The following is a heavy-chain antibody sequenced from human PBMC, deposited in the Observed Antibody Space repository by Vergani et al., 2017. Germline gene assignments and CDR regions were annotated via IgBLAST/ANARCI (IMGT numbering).Heavy chain of an antibody. Sequence: QVQLVQSGAEVKKPGSSVKVSCKASGGTFSSYAISWVRQAPGQGLEWMGGIIPSFGTANYAQKFQGRVTITADESTSTAYMELSSLRSEDTAVYYCARSTTVTTHYYYYYMDVWGKGTTVTVSS. D-gene: IGHD4-11*01. J-gene: IGHJ6*03. CDR3: ARSTTVTTHYYYYYMDV. CDR1: GGTFSSYA. V-gene: IGHV1-69*13. CDR2: IIPSFGTA.